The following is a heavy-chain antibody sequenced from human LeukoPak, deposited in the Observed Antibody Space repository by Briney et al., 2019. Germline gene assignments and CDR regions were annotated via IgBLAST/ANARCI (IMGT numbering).Heavy chain of an antibody. CDR3: VSQRIALTQGSTEY. J-gene: IGHJ4*02. Sequence: PGRSLRLSCAASGFTFSSNGMNWVRQAPGKGLEWVAVIWYDGSDKYYADSVKGRFTISRDNSKNMVYLQMSSLRAEDTAVYYCVSQRIALTQGSTEYWGQGTLVTVSS. CDR1: GFTFSSNG. D-gene: IGHD3-9*01. V-gene: IGHV3-33*01. CDR2: IWYDGSDK.